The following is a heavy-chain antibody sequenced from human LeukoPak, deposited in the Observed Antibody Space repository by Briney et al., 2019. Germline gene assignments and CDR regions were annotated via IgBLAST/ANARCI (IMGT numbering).Heavy chain of an antibody. V-gene: IGHV1-2*02. Sequence: ASVKVSCKASGYTLTDYYMHWVRQAPGQGLEWMGWINPNSGDTNYAQKFKGRVTMTRDTSISTAYMDLSRLTSDDTAVYYCARDESGYDYGPFDYWGQGTLVTVSS. CDR1: GYTLTDYY. CDR2: INPNSGDT. J-gene: IGHJ4*02. D-gene: IGHD5-12*01. CDR3: ARDESGYDYGPFDY.